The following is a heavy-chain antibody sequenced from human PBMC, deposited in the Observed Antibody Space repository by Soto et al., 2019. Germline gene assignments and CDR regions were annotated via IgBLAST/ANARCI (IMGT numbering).Heavy chain of an antibody. CDR2: IYYLGST. D-gene: IGHD2-2*01. CDR3: ARVYCSSTSCYYFDY. V-gene: IGHV4-39*07. Sequence: SETLSLTCTVSGGSISSSSSYWGWIRQPPGKGLEWVGGIYYLGSTYYNPSLGGRVTISVDPSKNQFSLKLSSVTAADTAVYYCARVYCSSTSCYYFDYWGQGTLVTVSS. CDR1: GGSISSSSSY. J-gene: IGHJ4*02.